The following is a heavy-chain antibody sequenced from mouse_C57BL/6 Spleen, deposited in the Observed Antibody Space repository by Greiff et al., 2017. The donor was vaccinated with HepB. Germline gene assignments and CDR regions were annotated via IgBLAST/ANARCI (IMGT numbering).Heavy chain of an antibody. CDR1: GYSITSGYY. J-gene: IGHJ2*01. V-gene: IGHV3-6*01. CDR3: ARNPYYDYDVVYYFDY. Sequence: VQLQQSGPGLVKPSQSLSLTCSVTGYSITSGYYWNWIRQFPGNKLEWMGYISYDGSNNYNPSLKNRISITRDTSKNQFFLKLNSVTTEDTATYYCARNPYYDYDVVYYFDYWGQSTTLTVSS. D-gene: IGHD2-4*01. CDR2: ISYDGSN.